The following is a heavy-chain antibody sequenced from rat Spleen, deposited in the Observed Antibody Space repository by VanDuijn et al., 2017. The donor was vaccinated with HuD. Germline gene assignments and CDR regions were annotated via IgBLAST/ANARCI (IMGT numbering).Heavy chain of an antibody. CDR3: AREGTEGIFAY. V-gene: IGHV5-31*01. CDR2: ILRTGENT. D-gene: IGHD1-11*01. J-gene: IGHJ3*01. CDR1: GFIFNNYW. Sequence: EVQLVESGGGLVQPGGSLKLSCIASGFIFNNYWLTWIRQAPGKGLEWVASILRTGENTYYSDSVKGRFTISRDNAKSTLYLQMNRLRSEDSATYYCAREGTEGIFAYWGQGTLVTVSS.